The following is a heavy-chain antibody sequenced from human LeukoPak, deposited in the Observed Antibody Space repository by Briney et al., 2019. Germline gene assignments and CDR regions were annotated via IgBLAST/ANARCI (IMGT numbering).Heavy chain of an antibody. CDR1: GGSISSYY. Sequence: SETLSLTCTVSGGSISSYYWSWIRQPPGKGLEWIGYIYYSGSTNYNPSLKSRVTISVDTSKNQFSLKLSSVTAADTAVYYCARHPLVAPTAIYLPYYYYGMDVWGQGTTVTVSS. CDR3: ARHPLVAPTAIYLPYYYYGMDV. V-gene: IGHV4-59*08. D-gene: IGHD2-2*01. J-gene: IGHJ6*02. CDR2: IYYSGST.